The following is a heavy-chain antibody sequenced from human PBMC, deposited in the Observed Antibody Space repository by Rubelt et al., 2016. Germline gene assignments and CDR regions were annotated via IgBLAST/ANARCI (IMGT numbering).Heavy chain of an antibody. CDR3: ARGHYYDSSGYVGY. J-gene: IGHJ4*02. Sequence: QVQLQESGPGLVKPSQTLSLPCTVSGGSISSGGYYWSWIRQHPGKGLEWIGYIYSSGSTYYNPSLWRRVTIAVDTFKNQFSLKLSSGTAADTAVYYCARGHYYDSSGYVGYWGQGTLVTVSS. D-gene: IGHD3-22*01. CDR2: IYSSGST. V-gene: IGHV4-31*03. CDR1: GGSISSGGYY.